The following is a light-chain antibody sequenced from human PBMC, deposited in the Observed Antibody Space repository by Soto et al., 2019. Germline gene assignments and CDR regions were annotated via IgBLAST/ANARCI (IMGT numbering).Light chain of an antibody. CDR1: QSVSSN. J-gene: IGKJ4*01. CDR2: GAS. V-gene: IGKV3D-15*01. Sequence: EIVMTQSPATLSVSPRETATLSCRASQSVSSNLAWYQQKPGQAPRLLIYGASTRATGIPARFSGSGSGTEFTLTISSLQSEDFAVYYCQQYNNWPPLTFGGGTKVDIK. CDR3: QQYNNWPPLT.